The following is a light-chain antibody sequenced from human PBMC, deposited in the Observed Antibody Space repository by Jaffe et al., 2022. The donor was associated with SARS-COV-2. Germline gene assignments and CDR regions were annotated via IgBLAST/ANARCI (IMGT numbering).Light chain of an antibody. Sequence: QSALTQPASVSGSPGQSITISCTGTSSDVGFYDYVSWYQHHPGKAPQLLIYGVSNRPSGVSDRFSGSKSGNTASLTISGLQADDETDYYCSSYTYSSRVVFGGGTRLTVL. V-gene: IGLV2-14*01. CDR1: SSDVGFYDY. CDR2: GVS. CDR3: SSYTYSSRVV. J-gene: IGLJ2*01.